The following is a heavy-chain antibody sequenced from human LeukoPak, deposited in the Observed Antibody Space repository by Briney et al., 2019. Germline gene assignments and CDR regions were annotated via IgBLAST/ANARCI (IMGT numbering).Heavy chain of an antibody. Sequence: GGSLRLSCAASGFTFSRYWMSWVRQAPRKGQEWVANIKQDGSEKYYVDSVKGRFTISRDNAKNSLYLQMNSLRAEDTAVYYCARDKGDYDSSGSLFVFGGQGTLATVSS. D-gene: IGHD3-22*01. CDR2: IKQDGSEK. V-gene: IGHV3-7*03. J-gene: IGHJ4*02. CDR1: GFTFSRYW. CDR3: ARDKGDYDSSGSLFVF.